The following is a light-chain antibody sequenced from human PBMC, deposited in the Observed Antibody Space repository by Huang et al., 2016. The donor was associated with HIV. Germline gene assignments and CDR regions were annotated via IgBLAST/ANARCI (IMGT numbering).Light chain of an antibody. V-gene: IGKV3-11*01. CDR2: DAS. CDR1: QSVGGY. CDR3: QQRTNWPPGFT. Sequence: EIVLTQSPATLSLSPGERATLSCRASQSVGGYLAWYQQKPGQAPRLLIDDASHGSTGIPARFSGSGSGTDFTLTISSLEPEDFAVYYCQQRTNWPPGFTFGPGTKVDIK. J-gene: IGKJ3*01.